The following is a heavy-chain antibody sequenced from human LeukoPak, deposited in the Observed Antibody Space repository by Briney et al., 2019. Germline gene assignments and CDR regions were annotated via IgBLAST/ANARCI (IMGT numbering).Heavy chain of an antibody. D-gene: IGHD6-13*01. V-gene: IGHV4-59*08. CDR1: GGSISSYY. CDR2: IYYSRST. Sequence: SETLSLTCSVSGGSISSYYWSWIRQPPGQGLEWLGYIYYSRSTNYNPSLKSRVTISIDTSKNQFSLKVNSVTAADTAVYYCARHGANRQQLVMAFDIWGQGTMVTVSS. J-gene: IGHJ3*02. CDR3: ARHGANRQQLVMAFDI.